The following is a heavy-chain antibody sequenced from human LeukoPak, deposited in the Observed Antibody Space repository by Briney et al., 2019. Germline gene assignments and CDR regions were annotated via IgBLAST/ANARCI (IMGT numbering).Heavy chain of an antibody. CDR3: ARDPHYGDYHNPEGYYYYGMDV. V-gene: IGHV1-69*04. CDR2: IIPIFGIA. CDR1: GGTFSSYA. D-gene: IGHD4-17*01. Sequence: SVKVSCKASGGTFSSYAISWVRQAPGQGLEWMGRIIPIFGIANYAQKFQGRVTITADKSTSTAYMELSSLRSEDTAVYYCARDPHYGDYHNPEGYYYYGMDVWGQGTTVTVFS. J-gene: IGHJ6*02.